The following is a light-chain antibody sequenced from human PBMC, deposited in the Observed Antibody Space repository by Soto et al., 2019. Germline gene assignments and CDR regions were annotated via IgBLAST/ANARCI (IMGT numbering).Light chain of an antibody. J-gene: IGKJ1*01. CDR1: QSIRDSY. CDR2: SAS. V-gene: IGKV3-20*01. Sequence: EIVLTQSPGTLSLSAGERATLSCRASQSIRDSYLAWYQQKPGQAPRLLIYSASIRLTGIPDRFSGSGSGTDFTFTISRLEPEDFAVYYCQQYGDSPRTFGQGTKLEIK. CDR3: QQYGDSPRT.